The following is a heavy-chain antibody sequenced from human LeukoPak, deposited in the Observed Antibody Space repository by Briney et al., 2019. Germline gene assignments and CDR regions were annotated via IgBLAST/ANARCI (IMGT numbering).Heavy chain of an antibody. D-gene: IGHD2-2*01. Sequence: TSVKVSCKASGFTFTSSAVQWVRQARGQRLEWIGWIVVGNGSTNYAQKFQERVTVTRDMSTSTAYMELSSLRSEDTAVYYCAADGSDYCSSTSCRPTAVAGWGQGTLVTVSS. CDR3: AADGSDYCSSTSCRPTAVAG. J-gene: IGHJ4*02. CDR1: GFTFTSSA. CDR2: IVVGNGST. V-gene: IGHV1-58*01.